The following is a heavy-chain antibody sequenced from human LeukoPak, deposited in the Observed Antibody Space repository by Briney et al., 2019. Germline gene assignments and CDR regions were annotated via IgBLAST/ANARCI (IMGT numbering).Heavy chain of an antibody. Sequence: SETLSLTCAVYGGSFSGYYWSWIRQPPGKGLEWIGEINHSGSTNYNPFLKSRVTISVDTSKNQFSLKLSSVTAADTAVYYCARRRITMVRGVIIKFPLDYWGQGTLVTVSS. D-gene: IGHD3-10*01. CDR3: ARRRITMVRGVIIKFPLDY. CDR1: GGSFSGYY. CDR2: INHSGST. J-gene: IGHJ4*02. V-gene: IGHV4-34*01.